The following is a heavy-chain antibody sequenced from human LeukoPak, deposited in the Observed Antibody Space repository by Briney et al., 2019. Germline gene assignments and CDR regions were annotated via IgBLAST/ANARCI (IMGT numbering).Heavy chain of an antibody. CDR2: IYSGGYT. D-gene: IGHD1-1*01. CDR3: AKTGNPATGDY. V-gene: IGHV3-NL1*01. J-gene: IGHJ4*02. CDR1: GFTFSNYG. Sequence: GGSLRLSCAASGFTFSNYGIHWVRQAPGKGLEWVSVIYSGGYTYYADSVKGRFTISRDNSENTLYLQMNSLRAEDTAVYYCAKTGNPATGDYWGQGTLVTVSS.